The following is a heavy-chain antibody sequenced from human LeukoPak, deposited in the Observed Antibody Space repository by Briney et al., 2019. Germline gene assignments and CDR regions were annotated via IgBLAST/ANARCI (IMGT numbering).Heavy chain of an antibody. D-gene: IGHD6-19*01. CDR3: ARDPAVAGTEGYFDY. CDR2: IWYDGSNK. J-gene: IGHJ4*02. CDR1: GFTFSSYG. Sequence: SLRLSCAASGFTFSSYGMHWVRQAPGKWLEWVAVIWYDGSNKYYADSVKGRFTISRDNSKNTLYLQMNSLRAEDTAVYYCARDPAVAGTEGYFDYWGQGTLVTVSS. V-gene: IGHV3-33*01.